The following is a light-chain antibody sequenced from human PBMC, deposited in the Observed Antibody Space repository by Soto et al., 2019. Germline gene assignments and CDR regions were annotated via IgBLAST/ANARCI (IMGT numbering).Light chain of an antibody. CDR3: CSYAGSYTVL. Sequence: QSALTQPRSVSGSPGQSVTISCTGTSSDVGGYNYVSWYQQHPGKAPKLMISDVYKRPSGVPDRFSGSKSGNTASLTISGLQAEDEADYHCCSYAGSYTVLFGGGTKLTVL. J-gene: IGLJ2*01. V-gene: IGLV2-11*01. CDR2: DVY. CDR1: SSDVGGYNY.